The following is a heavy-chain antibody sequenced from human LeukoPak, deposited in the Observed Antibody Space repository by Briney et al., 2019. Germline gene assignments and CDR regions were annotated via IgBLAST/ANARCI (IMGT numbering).Heavy chain of an antibody. D-gene: IGHD3-10*02. CDR1: GDSISPYY. CDR2: IYHSGST. Sequence: SETLSLTCTVSGDSISPYYWGWIRQPPGKGLEWIGNIYHSGSTYYNPSLKSRVTISVDTSKNQFSLKLSSVTAADTAVYYCAQQSLCSPDYWGQGTLVTVSS. V-gene: IGHV4-38-2*02. CDR3: AQQSLCSPDY. J-gene: IGHJ4*02.